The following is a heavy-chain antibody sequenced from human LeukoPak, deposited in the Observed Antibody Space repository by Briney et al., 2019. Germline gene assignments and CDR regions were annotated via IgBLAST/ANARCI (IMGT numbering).Heavy chain of an antibody. CDR1: GFTFSSYG. CDR2: ISYDGSNK. V-gene: IGHV3-30*18. Sequence: GRSLRLSCAASGFTFSSYGMHWVRQAPGKGLEWVAVISYDGSNKYYADSVKGRFTISRDNSKNTLYLQMNSLRAEDTAMYYCAKDSGGSYLDYWGQGTLVTVSS. J-gene: IGHJ4*02. D-gene: IGHD3-10*01. CDR3: AKDSGGSYLDY.